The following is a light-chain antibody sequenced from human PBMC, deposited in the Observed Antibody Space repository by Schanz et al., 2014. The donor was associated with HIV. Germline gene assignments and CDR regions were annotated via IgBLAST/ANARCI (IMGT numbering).Light chain of an antibody. J-gene: IGKJ4*01. CDR3: LQHKSFPLT. V-gene: IGKV1-17*03. Sequence: IQMTQSPATLSASVGDRVTITCRASQGIGNYLAWFQQQPGKVPKRLIYAASSVQNGVSSRFSGSGSGTEFSLPIDSLQPEDSATYYCLQHKSFPLTFGGGTKVEIK. CDR2: AAS. CDR1: QGIGNY.